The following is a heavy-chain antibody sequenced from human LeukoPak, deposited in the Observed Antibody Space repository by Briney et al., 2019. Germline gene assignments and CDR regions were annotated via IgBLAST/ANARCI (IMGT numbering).Heavy chain of an antibody. Sequence: GASLKISCNGSGYSFTSYWIGWVRPLPGKGLEWMGIIYPGDSDTRYSPSFQGQVTISADKSISTAYLQWSSLKASDTAMYYCAKRRGGDAFDIWGQGTMVTVSS. CDR2: IYPGDSDT. J-gene: IGHJ3*02. V-gene: IGHV5-51*01. CDR1: GYSFTSYW. CDR3: AKRRGGDAFDI.